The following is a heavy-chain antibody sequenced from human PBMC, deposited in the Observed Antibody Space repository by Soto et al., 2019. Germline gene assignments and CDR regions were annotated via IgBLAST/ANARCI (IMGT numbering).Heavy chain of an antibody. CDR1: GGTFSSYA. Sequence: ASVKVSCKASGGTFSSYAISWVRQAPGKGLEWMGIIIPSGGNTNYAQQFQGRVTMTRDKSTSTVYMELSSLRSEDTAVYYCARPFTANNGFDYWGQGTLVTVSS. D-gene: IGHD6-25*01. V-gene: IGHV1-46*01. CDR3: ARPFTANNGFDY. J-gene: IGHJ4*02. CDR2: IIPSGGNT.